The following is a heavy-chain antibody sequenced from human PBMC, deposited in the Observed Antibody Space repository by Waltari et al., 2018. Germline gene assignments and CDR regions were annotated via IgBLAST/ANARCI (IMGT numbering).Heavy chain of an antibody. V-gene: IGHV1-69*08. CDR3: ARGAAPGYYYMDV. Sequence: QVQLVQSGAEVKKPGSSVKVSCKASGGTFSSYAISWVRQAPGQGLEWMGRIIPIFGTANYAQKVQGRVTITADKSTSTAYMELNSPRAGDTAVYYCARGAAPGYYYMDVWGKGTTVTVSS. CDR1: GGTFSSYA. CDR2: IIPIFGTA. J-gene: IGHJ6*03. D-gene: IGHD6-13*01.